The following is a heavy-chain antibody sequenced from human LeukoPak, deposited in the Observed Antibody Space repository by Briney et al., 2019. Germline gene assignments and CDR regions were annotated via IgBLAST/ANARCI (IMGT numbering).Heavy chain of an antibody. CDR3: ASDNRIVVVVAATPWFDP. CDR2: IIPILGIA. Sequence: ASVKVSCEASGGTFSSYAISWVRQAPGQGLEWMGRIIPILGIANYAQKFQGRVTITADKSTSTAYMELSSLRSEDTAVYYCASDNRIVVVVAATPWFDPWGQGTLVTVSS. CDR1: GGTFSSYA. J-gene: IGHJ5*02. V-gene: IGHV1-69*04. D-gene: IGHD2-15*01.